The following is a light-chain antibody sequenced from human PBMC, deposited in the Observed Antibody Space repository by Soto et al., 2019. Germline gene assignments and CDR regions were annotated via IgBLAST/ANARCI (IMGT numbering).Light chain of an antibody. J-gene: IGLJ1*01. Sequence: QAVVTQPPSASGTPGQSVTISCSGSTSSIGRNTVTWYQQVPGTAPKLLMFANNQRPSGVPDRFSGSKSGTSASLAISGLQSEDEADYYCAAWDDSLKGYVFGTGTQLTVL. CDR3: AAWDDSLKGYV. CDR1: TSSIGRNT. CDR2: ANN. V-gene: IGLV1-44*01.